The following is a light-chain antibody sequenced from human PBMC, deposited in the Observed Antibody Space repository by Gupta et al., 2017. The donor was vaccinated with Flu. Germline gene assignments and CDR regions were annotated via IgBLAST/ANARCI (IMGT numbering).Light chain of an antibody. Sequence: GERATRSCRASQSVSSYLAWYQQKPGQAPGLLIYDASNRATGIPARFSGSGSGTYFILTVSSLEPEDFAVYYCQQRNNWPRSFGQGTKLESK. CDR3: QQRNNWPRS. CDR2: DAS. V-gene: IGKV3-11*01. CDR1: QSVSSY. J-gene: IGKJ2*01.